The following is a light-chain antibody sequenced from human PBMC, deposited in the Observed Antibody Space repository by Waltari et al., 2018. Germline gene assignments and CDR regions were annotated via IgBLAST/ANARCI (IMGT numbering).Light chain of an antibody. J-gene: IGKJ1*01. CDR3: QQSYSIPWT. Sequence: DIQMTQSPSSLSASVGDRVTITCRASQSISRDLNWYQQKPGKAPKLLIYCASNLQSGVPSRFSGSESGTDLTLTISSLQPEDFATYYCQQSYSIPWTFGQGTKVEIK. CDR1: QSISRD. V-gene: IGKV1-39*01. CDR2: CAS.